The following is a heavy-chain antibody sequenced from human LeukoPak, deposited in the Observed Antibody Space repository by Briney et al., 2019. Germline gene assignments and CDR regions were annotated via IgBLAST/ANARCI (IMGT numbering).Heavy chain of an antibody. J-gene: IGHJ3*02. CDR2: INSNSNYM. Sequence: GSLLLSCAASGFIFSYYSMNWVRQAPGKGLEWVSSINSNSNYMSYADSVKGRFTISRDNAKNSLYLQMTSLRAEDTAVYYCARSEFEAFDMWGQGTMVTVSS. D-gene: IGHD3-10*01. CDR3: ARSEFEAFDM. V-gene: IGHV3-21*01. CDR1: GFIFSYYS.